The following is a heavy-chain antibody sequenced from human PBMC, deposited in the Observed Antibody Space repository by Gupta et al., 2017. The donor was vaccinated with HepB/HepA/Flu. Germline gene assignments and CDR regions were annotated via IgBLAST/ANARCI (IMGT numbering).Heavy chain of an antibody. J-gene: IGHJ4*02. Sequence: QVQLVESRGGGVKPGRSLRLSGAASGFAFRSYAMHWVRQAPGKGLEWVAVISFDGSNKYYADSVKGRFTISRDNSKNTLYVQMNSLRAEDTAVYYCARGSGWTFDYWGQGTLVTVSS. CDR3: ARGSGWTFDY. CDR2: ISFDGSNK. CDR1: GFAFRSYA. D-gene: IGHD6-19*01. V-gene: IGHV3-30-3*01.